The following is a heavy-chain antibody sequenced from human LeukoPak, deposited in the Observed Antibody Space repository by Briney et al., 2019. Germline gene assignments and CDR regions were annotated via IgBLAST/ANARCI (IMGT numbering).Heavy chain of an antibody. J-gene: IGHJ4*02. V-gene: IGHV3-9*01. D-gene: IGHD3-22*01. CDR2: ISWNSGSL. CDR3: ARADYYDSSGYLFDY. Sequence: GGSLRLSCAASGFTFDDYAMHWVRQAPGKGLEWVSGISWNSGSLDYADSVKGRFTISRDNAKNSLYLQMNSLRAEDTAVYYCARADYYDSSGYLFDYWGQGTLVTVSS. CDR1: GFTFDDYA.